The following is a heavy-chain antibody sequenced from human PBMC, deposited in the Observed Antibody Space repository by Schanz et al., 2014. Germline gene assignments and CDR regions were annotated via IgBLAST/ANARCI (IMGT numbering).Heavy chain of an antibody. D-gene: IGHD4-17*01. J-gene: IGHJ3*01. CDR2: VRRKGYGETT. CDR3: STDLTAVDYDAIGL. Sequence: EVQLVESGGGLVQPGRSLRLSCTGSGFPFGDYAASWFRRAPGKGLEWVGFVRRKGYGETTEYAASVKGRFTISRNDSKSLAYLQMNSLKTEDTAVYYCSTDLTAVDYDAIGLWGQGTMVTVSS. CDR1: GFPFGDYA. V-gene: IGHV3-49*03.